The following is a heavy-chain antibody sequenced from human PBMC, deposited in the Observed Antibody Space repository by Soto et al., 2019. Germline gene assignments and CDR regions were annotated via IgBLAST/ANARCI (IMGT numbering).Heavy chain of an antibody. CDR3: AREFSDANINYSDV. CDR2: VFHTGTT. D-gene: IGHD2-2*01. Sequence: QVQLLQSDPGLMKPSETLSLTCTVSGGSISLERFYWTWVRQAPGNGLEWIGYVFHTGTTKYNPSLGGRANISVDTSRNQFSLELRSLTAADTTVYFCAREFSDANINYSDVWGQGILVPVTS. J-gene: IGHJ4*02. CDR1: GGSISLERFY. V-gene: IGHV4-61*01.